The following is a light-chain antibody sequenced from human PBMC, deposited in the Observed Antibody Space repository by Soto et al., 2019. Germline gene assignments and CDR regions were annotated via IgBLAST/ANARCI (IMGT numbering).Light chain of an antibody. CDR2: DAS. CDR1: QSVSSY. V-gene: IGKV3-11*01. CDR3: QQRSNWPPLT. Sequence: EILLTQSPATLSLSRGERATLSCMASQSVSSYLAWYQQKPXQAHRLXXYDASNRATGIPARFSGSGSGTDFTLTISSLEPEDFAVYYCQQRSNWPPLTFGGGTKVDIK. J-gene: IGKJ4*01.